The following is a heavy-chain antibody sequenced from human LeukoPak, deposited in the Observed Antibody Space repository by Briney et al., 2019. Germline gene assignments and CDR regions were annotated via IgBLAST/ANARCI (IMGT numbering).Heavy chain of an antibody. CDR2: IYYSGST. CDR1: GGSISSYY. J-gene: IGHJ4*02. V-gene: IGHV4-59*08. CDR3: ARHKVLWFGESSLDY. D-gene: IGHD3-10*01. Sequence: SETLSLTCTVSGGSISSYYWSWIRQPPGKGLEWIGYIYYSGSTNYNPSLKSRVTISVDTSKNQFSLKLSSVTAADTAVYYCARHKVLWFGESSLDYWGQGTLVTVSS.